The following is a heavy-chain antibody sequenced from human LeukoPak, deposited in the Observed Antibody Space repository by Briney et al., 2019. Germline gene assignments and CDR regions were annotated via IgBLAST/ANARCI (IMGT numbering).Heavy chain of an antibody. Sequence: GGSLRLSCAASGFTSGSSAMSWVRQAPGKGPEWVSTFSRSGPDTYYADSVKGRFTIFRDNSKNTLYLQMNSLRAEDTAVYYCAKGSLGSWYYFDYWGQGTLVTVSS. CDR3: AKGSLGSWYYFDY. J-gene: IGHJ4*02. CDR2: FSRSGPDT. D-gene: IGHD6-13*01. V-gene: IGHV3-23*01. CDR1: GFTSGSSA.